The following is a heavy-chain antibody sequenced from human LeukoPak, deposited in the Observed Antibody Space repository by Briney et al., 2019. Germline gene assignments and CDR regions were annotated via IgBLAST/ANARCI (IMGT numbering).Heavy chain of an antibody. J-gene: IGHJ6*03. CDR1: GYTFTSYG. Sequence: ASVKVSCKASGYTFTSYGISWVRQAPGQGLEWMGWISAYNGNTNYAQKLQGRVTMTTDTSTSTAYMELRSLRSDDTAVYYCARDQPYYDFWSGYFKSYYYYYMDVWGKGTTVTVSS. D-gene: IGHD3-3*01. V-gene: IGHV1-18*01. CDR2: ISAYNGNT. CDR3: ARDQPYYDFWSGYFKSYYYYYMDV.